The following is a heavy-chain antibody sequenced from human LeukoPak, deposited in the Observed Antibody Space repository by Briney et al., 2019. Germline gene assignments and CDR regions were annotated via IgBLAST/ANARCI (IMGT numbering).Heavy chain of an antibody. D-gene: IGHD5-18*01. CDR3: ARIVDTTMIISY. Sequence: ASVKVSCKASGYTFTTYYMHWVRQAPGQGLEWMGMINPSGGNTSYAQKFQGRVTITRDTSTSTVYMELSSLRSDDTAVYYCARIVDTTMIISYWGQGTLVTVSS. CDR1: GYTFTTYY. V-gene: IGHV1-46*03. J-gene: IGHJ4*02. CDR2: INPSGGNT.